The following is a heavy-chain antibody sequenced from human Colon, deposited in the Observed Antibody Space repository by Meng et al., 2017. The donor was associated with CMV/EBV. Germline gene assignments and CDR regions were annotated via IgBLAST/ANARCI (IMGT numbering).Heavy chain of an antibody. Sequence: HVQQVQPGASVKQPAASVKVSCKASGYTFTGFYIQWVRQAPGQGLEWMGWINPKSGDTIYEQKFQGRVTMTRDTSISTVYMDLNSLRSDDTAVYFCARDLWSGSSDYFDYWGQGTLVTVSS. D-gene: IGHD3-3*01. J-gene: IGHJ4*02. CDR3: ARDLWSGSSDYFDY. CDR1: GYTFTGFY. V-gene: IGHV1-2*02. CDR2: INPKSGDT.